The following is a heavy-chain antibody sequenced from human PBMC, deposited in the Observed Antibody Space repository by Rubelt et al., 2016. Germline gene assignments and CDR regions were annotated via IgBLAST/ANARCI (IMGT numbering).Heavy chain of an antibody. V-gene: IGHV4-34*01. CDR3: ASSQVWSSSWSPIDY. Sequence: IGEINHSGSTNYNPSLKSRVTISVDTSKNQFSLKLSSVTAADTAVYYCASSQVWSSSWSPIDYWGQGTLVTVSS. D-gene: IGHD6-13*01. J-gene: IGHJ4*02. CDR2: INHSGST.